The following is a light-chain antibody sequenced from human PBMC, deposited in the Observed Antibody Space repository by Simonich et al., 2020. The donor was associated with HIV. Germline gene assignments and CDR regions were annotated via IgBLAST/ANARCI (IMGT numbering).Light chain of an antibody. CDR2: DVS. V-gene: IGLV2-11*01. Sequence: QSALTQPRSVSGSPGPSVSISCTGTSSDVGGYNFVSWDQQHPGKAPKFMIYDVSQRPSGVPDRFSGSKSGNTAALTISGLQAEDEADYYCCSYAGSYTWVFGGGTKLTVL. J-gene: IGLJ3*02. CDR1: SSDVGGYNF. CDR3: CSYAGSYTWV.